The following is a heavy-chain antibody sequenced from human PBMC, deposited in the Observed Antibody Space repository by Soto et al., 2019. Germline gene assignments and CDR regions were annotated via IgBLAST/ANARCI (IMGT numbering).Heavy chain of an antibody. CDR1: GFTFSSYS. J-gene: IGHJ5*02. CDR2: ISSTSNTI. D-gene: IGHD2-15*01. CDR3: AREGSRLKGCRSWFDP. Sequence: EVQLVESGGGLVQPGGSLRLSCAASGFTFSSYSMNWVRQAPGKGLEWVSYISSTSNTIYYADSVKGRFTISRDNAKNALYLQVNSLRAEDTAVYYCAREGSRLKGCRSWFDPWGQGTLVTVSS. V-gene: IGHV3-48*01.